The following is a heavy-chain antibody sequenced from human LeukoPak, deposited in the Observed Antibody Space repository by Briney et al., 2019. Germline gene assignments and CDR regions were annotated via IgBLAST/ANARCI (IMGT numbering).Heavy chain of an antibody. J-gene: IGHJ6*03. D-gene: IGHD1-1*01. CDR2: IIPILGIA. CDR3: TGTALPTYYYYYYYMDV. Sequence: GASVKVSCKASGGTFSSYAISWVRQAPGQGLEWMGRIIPILGIANYAQKFQGRVTITTDESTSTAYMELSSLRSEDTAVYYCTGTALPTYYYYYYYMDVWGKGTTVTVSS. CDR1: GGTFSSYA. V-gene: IGHV1-69*04.